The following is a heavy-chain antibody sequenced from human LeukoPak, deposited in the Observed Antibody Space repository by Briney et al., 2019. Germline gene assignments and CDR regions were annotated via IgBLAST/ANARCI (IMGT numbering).Heavy chain of an antibody. CDR2: ISSSSSYI. CDR1: GSTFNSFA. J-gene: IGHJ4*02. V-gene: IGHV3-21*01. CDR3: AREFAGGSADY. D-gene: IGHD5-12*01. Sequence: GGSLRLSCAVSGSTFNSFAMNWVRQTPGKGLEWVSSISSSSSYIYYADSVKGRFTISRDNAKNSLYLQMNSLRAEDTAVYYCAREFAGGSADYWGQGTLVTVSS.